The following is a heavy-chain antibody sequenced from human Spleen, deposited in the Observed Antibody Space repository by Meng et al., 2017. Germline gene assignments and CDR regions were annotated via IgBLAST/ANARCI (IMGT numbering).Heavy chain of an antibody. CDR1: GGSFSGYY. V-gene: IGHV4-34*01. D-gene: IGHD3-3*01. Sequence: GSLRLSCAVYGGSFSGYYWSWIRQPPGKGLEWIGEINHSGSTNYNPSLKSRVTISVDTSKNQFSLNLHSVTAADTAVYYCVGDSGYDTLDYWGQGTLVTVSS. CDR3: VGDSGYDTLDY. J-gene: IGHJ4*02. CDR2: INHSGST.